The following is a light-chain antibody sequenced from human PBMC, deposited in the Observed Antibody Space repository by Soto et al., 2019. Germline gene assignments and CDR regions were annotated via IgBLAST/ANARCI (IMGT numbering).Light chain of an antibody. V-gene: IGKV3-20*01. J-gene: IGKJ1*01. Sequence: NVLTQSPGTLSLSPGEKATLSCRASQRVSNNYLAWYQHKPGQAPRVLIYGASSRATGIPDRFSGSGSGTDFTLTISRLEPEDFAVYYCHQYGSSPTFGQGTKV. CDR3: HQYGSSPT. CDR2: GAS. CDR1: QRVSNNY.